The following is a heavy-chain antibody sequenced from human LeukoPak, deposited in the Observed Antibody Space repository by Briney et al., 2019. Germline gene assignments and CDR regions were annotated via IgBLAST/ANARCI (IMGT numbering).Heavy chain of an antibody. V-gene: IGHV1-18*01. CDR1: GYTFTSYG. Sequence: ASVKVSCKASGYTFTSYGNSWARQAPGQGLEWMGWISAYNGNTNYAQKLQGRVTMTTDTSTSTAYMQLMSLRSDDAAVYYCSRGEYSTSAGDYWGQGTLVTVSS. D-gene: IGHD6-6*01. CDR3: SRGEYSTSAGDY. CDR2: ISAYNGNT. J-gene: IGHJ4*02.